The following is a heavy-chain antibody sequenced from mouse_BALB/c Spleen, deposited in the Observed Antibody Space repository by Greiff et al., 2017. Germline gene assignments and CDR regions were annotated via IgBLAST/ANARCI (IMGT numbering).Heavy chain of an antibody. Sequence: QVQLQQSGAELARPGASVKLSCKASGYTFTSYWMQWVKQRPGQGLEWIGAIYPGDGDTRYTQKFKGKATLTADKSSSTAYMQLSSLASEDSAVYYCAREGELVPFDYWGQGTTLTVSS. CDR1: GYTFTSYW. V-gene: IGHV1-87*01. J-gene: IGHJ2*01. CDR2: IYPGDGDT. CDR3: AREGELVPFDY. D-gene: IGHD1-1*02.